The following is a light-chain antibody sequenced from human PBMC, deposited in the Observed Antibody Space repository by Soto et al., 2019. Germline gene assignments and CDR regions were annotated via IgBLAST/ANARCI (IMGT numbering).Light chain of an antibody. V-gene: IGLV2-23*02. CDR3: CSYAGSSTYV. CDR1: SSDVGSYNL. Sequence: QSVLTQPASVSGSPGQSITLSCTGTSSDVGSYNLVSWYQQHPGKAPKLMIYEVSNRRLGVSNRFSGSKSSNTASLTISGLQAEDEADYYCCSYAGSSTYVFGTGTKLTVL. CDR2: EVS. J-gene: IGLJ1*01.